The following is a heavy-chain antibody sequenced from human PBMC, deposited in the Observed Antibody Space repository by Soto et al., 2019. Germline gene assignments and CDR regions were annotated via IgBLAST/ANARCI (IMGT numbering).Heavy chain of an antibody. CDR1: GYTFTGYY. CDR3: ARAQSSPQKYYFDY. V-gene: IGHV1-2*02. Sequence: QVQLVQSGAEVKKPGASVKVSCKASGYTFTGYYMHWVRQAPGQGLEWMGWLNPNSGGTNYAQKLQGGVTMTRDTSISTAYMELSRLRSDDTAGYYCARAQSSPQKYYFDYWGQGTLVTVSS. J-gene: IGHJ4*02. D-gene: IGHD3-10*01. CDR2: LNPNSGGT.